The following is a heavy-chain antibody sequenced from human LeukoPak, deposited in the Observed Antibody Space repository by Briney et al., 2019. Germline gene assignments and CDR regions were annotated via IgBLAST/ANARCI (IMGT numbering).Heavy chain of an antibody. Sequence: PGGSLRLSCAASGFTFSSYGMHWVRQAPGKGLEWVAVISYDGSNKYYADSVKGRFTISRDNAKNSLYLQMNSLRAEDTALYYCARSVSSTTVTHPFDYWGQGTLVTVSS. V-gene: IGHV3-30*03. CDR2: ISYDGSNK. J-gene: IGHJ4*02. CDR1: GFTFSSYG. CDR3: ARSVSSTTVTHPFDY. D-gene: IGHD4-17*01.